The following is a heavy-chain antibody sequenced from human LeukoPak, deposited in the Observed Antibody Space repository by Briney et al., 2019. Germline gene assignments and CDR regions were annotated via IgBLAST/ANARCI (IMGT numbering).Heavy chain of an antibody. V-gene: IGHV3-30-3*01. CDR1: GFAVSSYA. CDR2: ISYDGSNK. J-gene: IGHJ5*02. CDR3: ARDIDGLNWFDP. Sequence: GRSLRLSCAASGFAVSSYAMHWVRQAPGKGLEWVAVISYDGSNKYYADSVKGRFTISRDNSKNTLYLQMNSLRAEDTAVYYCARDIDGLNWFDPWGQGTLVTVSS. D-gene: IGHD5-24*01.